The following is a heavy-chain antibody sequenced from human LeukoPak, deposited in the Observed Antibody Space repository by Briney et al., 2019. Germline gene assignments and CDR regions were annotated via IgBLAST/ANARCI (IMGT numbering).Heavy chain of an antibody. CDR2: ISGSGSYI. Sequence: PGGSLRLSCAASGFTFSSYIMNWVRQSPGKGLEWVSSISGSGSYIYYADSVKGRFTISRDSAKNSVFLQTSSLRAEDTATYYCARDEGSCSSSSCYLGYFQHWGQGTLVTVSS. J-gene: IGHJ1*01. CDR3: ARDEGSCSSSSCYLGYFQH. V-gene: IGHV3-21*01. CDR1: GFTFSSYI. D-gene: IGHD2-2*01.